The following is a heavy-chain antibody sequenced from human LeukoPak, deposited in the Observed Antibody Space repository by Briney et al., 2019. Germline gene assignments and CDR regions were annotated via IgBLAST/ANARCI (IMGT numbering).Heavy chain of an antibody. V-gene: IGHV3-38-3*01. J-gene: IGHJ4*02. D-gene: IGHD2-2*01. CDR2: ISGGST. Sequence: PGGSLRLACAASGFTVSSNEMSWVRQAPGKGLEWVASISGGSTYYADSRKGRFTISRDNSKNTLYLQMNSLRAEDTAVYYCAKPDIVVVPAAMFDYWGQGTLVTVSS. CDR1: GFTVSSNE. CDR3: AKPDIVVVPAAMFDY.